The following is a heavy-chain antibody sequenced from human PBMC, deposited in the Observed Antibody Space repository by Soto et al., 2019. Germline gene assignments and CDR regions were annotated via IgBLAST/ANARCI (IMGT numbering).Heavy chain of an antibody. CDR2: ISSSGSTI. V-gene: IGHV3-48*03. CDR1: GFTFSSYE. J-gene: IGHJ4*02. Sequence: PGGSLRLSCAASGFTFSSYEMNWVRQAPGKGLEWVSYISSSGSTIYYADSVKGRFTISRDNAKNSLYLQMNSLRAEDTAVYYCARDQGSSWYRGHFDYWGQGTLVTVSS. D-gene: IGHD6-13*01. CDR3: ARDQGSSWYRGHFDY.